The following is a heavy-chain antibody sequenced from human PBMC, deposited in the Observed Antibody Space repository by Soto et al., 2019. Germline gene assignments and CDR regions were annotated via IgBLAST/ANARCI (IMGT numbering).Heavy chain of an antibody. CDR1: GFTFSSYA. CDR3: ARATSGWYKDAFDI. J-gene: IGHJ3*02. V-gene: IGHV3-64*01. CDR2: ISSYGGST. D-gene: IGHD6-19*01. Sequence: PGGSLRLSCAASGFTFSSYAMHWVRQAPGKGLEYVSAISSYGGSTYYANSVKGRFTISRDNSKNTLYLQMGSLRAEDMAVYYCARATSGWYKDAFDIWGQGTMVTVSS.